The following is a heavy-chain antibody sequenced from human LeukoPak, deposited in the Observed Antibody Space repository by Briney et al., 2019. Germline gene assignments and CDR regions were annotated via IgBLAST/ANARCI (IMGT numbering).Heavy chain of an antibody. CDR3: ARDYGGNYFDY. J-gene: IGHJ4*02. Sequence: KTGGSLRLSCAASGFTFSSYSMKWVRQAPGKGLEWVSSISSSSSYIYYADSVKGRFTISRDNAKNSLYLQMNSPRAEDTAVYYCARDYGGNYFDYWGQGTLVTVSS. CDR1: GFTFSSYS. V-gene: IGHV3-21*01. D-gene: IGHD4-23*01. CDR2: ISSSSSYI.